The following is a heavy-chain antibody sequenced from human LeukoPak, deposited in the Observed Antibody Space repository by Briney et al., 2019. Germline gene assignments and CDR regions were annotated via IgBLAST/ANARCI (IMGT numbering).Heavy chain of an antibody. D-gene: IGHD7-27*01. J-gene: IGHJ4*02. V-gene: IGHV1-2*02. CDR1: GYTFTGYY. Sequence: ASEKVSCKASGYTFTGYYMRWVRQAPGQGLEWMGWINPNSGGTNYAQKFQGRVTMTRGTSISTAYMELSRLRSDDTAVYYCARDLGNWGSGNYFDYWGQGTLVTVSS. CDR2: INPNSGGT. CDR3: ARDLGNWGSGNYFDY.